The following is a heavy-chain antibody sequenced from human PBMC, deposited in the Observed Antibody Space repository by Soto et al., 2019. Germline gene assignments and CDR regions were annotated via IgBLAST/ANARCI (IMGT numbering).Heavy chain of an antibody. V-gene: IGHV3-23*01. Sequence: GESLKISCAASGFTFSSYAMTWVRQAPGKGLEWVSTISGSGGTTYYADSVKGRFTVSRDNSNNTLFLQMNSLRAQDTAVYYCAKAIRGASGWFYFDCWGQGTLVTVSS. CDR2: ISGSGGTT. D-gene: IGHD6-19*01. CDR1: GFTFSSYA. J-gene: IGHJ4*01. CDR3: AKAIRGASGWFYFDC.